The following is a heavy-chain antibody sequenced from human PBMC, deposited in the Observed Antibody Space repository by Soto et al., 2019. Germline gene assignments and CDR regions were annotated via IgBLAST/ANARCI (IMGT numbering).Heavy chain of an antibody. J-gene: IGHJ4*02. D-gene: IGHD3-16*01. V-gene: IGHV3-74*01. CDR1: GFTFSSYA. Sequence: GGSLRLSCAASGFTFSSYAMSWVRQAPWKGLEWVARINQDGRSTAYADSVKGRFTISRDNAKNTAYLQMNNLRVDDTAVYYCVEEGGAGTGYWGRGTLVTVSS. CDR2: INQDGRST. CDR3: VEEGGAGTGY.